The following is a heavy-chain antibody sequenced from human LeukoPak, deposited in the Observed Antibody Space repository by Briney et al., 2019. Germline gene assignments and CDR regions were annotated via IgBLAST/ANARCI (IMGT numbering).Heavy chain of an antibody. CDR1: GGSISSYY. Sequence: PSETLSLTCTVSGGSISSYYWSWIRQPPGKGLEWIGYIYYSGSTNYNPSLKSRVTISVYTSKNQFSLKLSSVTAADTAVYYCGRSVAPYNWFDPWGQGTLVTVSS. CDR3: GRSVAPYNWFDP. V-gene: IGHV4-59*01. J-gene: IGHJ5*02. CDR2: IYYSGST.